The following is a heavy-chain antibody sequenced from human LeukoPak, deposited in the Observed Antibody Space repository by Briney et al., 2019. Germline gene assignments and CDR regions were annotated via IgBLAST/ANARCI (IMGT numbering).Heavy chain of an antibody. CDR3: ARTRDGYSGLDV. V-gene: IGHV3-30*03. D-gene: IGHD5-24*01. Sequence: GGSLRLSCAASGFTFNSYGMHWVRQAPGKGLEWVAVISYDGTNKYYAASVKGRFTISRDNSKNTLYLQMNSLRAEDTAVYYCARTRDGYSGLDVWGQGTTVTVSS. CDR1: GFTFNSYG. CDR2: ISYDGTNK. J-gene: IGHJ6*02.